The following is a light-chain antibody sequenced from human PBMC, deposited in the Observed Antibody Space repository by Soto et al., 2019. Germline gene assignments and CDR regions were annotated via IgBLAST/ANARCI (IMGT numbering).Light chain of an antibody. Sequence: DIQMTQSPSSLSASVGDRVTITCRASQSISSYLNWYQQKPGKAPKLLIYAASSLQSGVPSRFSGSGSGTDFTLTISRLQHEDFATYYCQQSYSTPPLTFGGGTKVEIK. CDR3: QQSYSTPPLT. V-gene: IGKV1-39*01. CDR1: QSISSY. J-gene: IGKJ4*01. CDR2: AAS.